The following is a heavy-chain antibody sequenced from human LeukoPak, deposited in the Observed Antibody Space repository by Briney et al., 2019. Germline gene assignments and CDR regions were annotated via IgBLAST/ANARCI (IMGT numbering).Heavy chain of an antibody. CDR3: AREYWRSSFDY. CDR1: GFTFIVYG. V-gene: IGHV3-74*01. CDR2: IDNDVSTT. J-gene: IGHJ4*02. D-gene: IGHD2-15*01. Sequence: PGGSLIFSCAAAGFTFIVYGMHWVRQAPGEGVVWVSRIDNDVSTTSYADSVRGRFTISRDNAKSTLYLQLNSLRAEDTAVYYCAREYWRSSFDYWGQGTLVSVSS.